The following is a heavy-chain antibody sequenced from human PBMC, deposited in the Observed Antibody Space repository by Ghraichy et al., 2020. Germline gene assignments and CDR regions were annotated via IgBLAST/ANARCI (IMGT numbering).Heavy chain of an antibody. D-gene: IGHD6-19*01. CDR1: GEHVSSHA. Sequence: ASVKVSCKIGGEHVSSHALRWVSHAPGQWLERMGWISAYNGNTNYAQKLQGRVTMTTDTSTSTAYMELRSLRSDDTAVYYCARYSIALAGDFDYWGQGTLVTVSS. J-gene: IGHJ4*02. CDR2: ISAYNGNT. CDR3: ARYSIALAGDFDY. V-gene: IGHV1-18*01.